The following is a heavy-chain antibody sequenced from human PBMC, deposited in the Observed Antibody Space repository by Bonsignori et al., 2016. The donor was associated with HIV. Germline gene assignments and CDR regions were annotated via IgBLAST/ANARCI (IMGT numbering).Heavy chain of an antibody. CDR1: GGSISSSY. V-gene: IGHV4-4*07. CDR3: AMRASYGGNFTDY. CDR2: IYPSGST. Sequence: SETLSLTCTVSGGSISSSYWSWIRQPAGKGLEWIGRIYPSGSTNYNPSLKSRVTMSIDTSKSQVSLKVSSVTAADTAVYYCAMRASYGGNFTDYWGQGTQVTVSS. J-gene: IGHJ4*02. D-gene: IGHD1-26*01.